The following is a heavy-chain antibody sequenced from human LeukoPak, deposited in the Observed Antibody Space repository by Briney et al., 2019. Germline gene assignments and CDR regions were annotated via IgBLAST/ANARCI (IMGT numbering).Heavy chain of an antibody. CDR1: GGSFSGYY. J-gene: IGHJ4*02. Sequence: SETLSLTCAVYGGSFSGYYWSWIRQPPGKGLEWIGEINHSGSTNYNPSLKSRVTISVDTSKNQFSLKLSSVTAADTAVYYCARGASRSGYDFWSGYYTMSYDYWGQGTLVTVSS. CDR2: INHSGST. V-gene: IGHV4-34*01. D-gene: IGHD3-3*01. CDR3: ARGASRSGYDFWSGYYTMSYDY.